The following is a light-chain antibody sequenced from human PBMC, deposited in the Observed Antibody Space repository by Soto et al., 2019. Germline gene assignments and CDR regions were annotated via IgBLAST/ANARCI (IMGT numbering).Light chain of an antibody. Sequence: EIVLTQSPATLSSFQGDRVTLSCRASQYINTRLAWYQHRPGQAPRLLIYQTSIRAAGIPARFSASGSGTEFTLTISRLEPEDFAVYYCQQYGSSSWTFGQGTKADIK. CDR1: QYINTR. J-gene: IGKJ1*01. V-gene: IGKV3-20*01. CDR3: QQYGSSSWT. CDR2: QTS.